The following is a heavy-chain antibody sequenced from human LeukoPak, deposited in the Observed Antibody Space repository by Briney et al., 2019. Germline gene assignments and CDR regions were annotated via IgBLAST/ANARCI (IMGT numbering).Heavy chain of an antibody. CDR1: GFTFSSYW. CDR3: ARDVRFGESRFDP. D-gene: IGHD3-10*01. Sequence: GGSLRLSCAASGFTFSSYWMSWVRQAPGKGLEWVANIKQDGSEKYYVDSVKGRFTISRDNAKNSLYLQMNSLRAEDTAVYYCARDVRFGESRFDPWGQGTLVTVSS. J-gene: IGHJ5*02. CDR2: IKQDGSEK. V-gene: IGHV3-7*03.